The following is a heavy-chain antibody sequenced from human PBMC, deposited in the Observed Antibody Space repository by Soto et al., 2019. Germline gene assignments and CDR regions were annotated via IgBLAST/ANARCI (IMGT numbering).Heavy chain of an antibody. V-gene: IGHV3-23*01. Sequence: GGSLRLSCAASGFTFSSYAMSWVRQAPGKGLEWVSAISGSGGSTYYADSVKGRFTISRDNSKNTLYLQMNSLRAEDTAVYYCAKSAYSSSWYSSGIYYYYGMDVWGQGTTVTVS. CDR2: ISGSGGST. CDR1: GFTFSSYA. J-gene: IGHJ6*02. D-gene: IGHD6-13*01. CDR3: AKSAYSSSWYSSGIYYYYGMDV.